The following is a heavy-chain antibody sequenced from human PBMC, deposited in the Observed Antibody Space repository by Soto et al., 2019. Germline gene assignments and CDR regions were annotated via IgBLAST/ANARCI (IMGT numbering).Heavy chain of an antibody. V-gene: IGHV3-74*01. Sequence: GGSLGLSCRASTFPLSTHWMHGVRQAPGKGLVWVSGINNDGSTTRYADSVKGRFTIFRDNAKNMVYLQMNSLRAEDMAVYYCTRDTGVDFDDWGQGSLVTFSS. CDR1: TFPLSTHW. D-gene: IGHD3-10*01. CDR2: INNDGSTT. J-gene: IGHJ5*02. CDR3: TRDTGVDFDD.